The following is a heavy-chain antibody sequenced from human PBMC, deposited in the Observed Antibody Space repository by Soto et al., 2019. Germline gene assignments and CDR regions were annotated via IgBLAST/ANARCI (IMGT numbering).Heavy chain of an antibody. J-gene: IGHJ4*02. V-gene: IGHV4-59*01. CDR3: ARALWGYYSGWYY. Sequence: SETLSLTCTVSGGSISSYYWNWIRQPPGKGLEWIGYIYSSGSTNYNPSLKSRVTISVDTSKNQFSLKLNSVTAADTAVYYCARALWGYYSGWYYWGLGTLVTVSS. CDR2: IYSSGST. D-gene: IGHD6-19*01. CDR1: GGSISSYY.